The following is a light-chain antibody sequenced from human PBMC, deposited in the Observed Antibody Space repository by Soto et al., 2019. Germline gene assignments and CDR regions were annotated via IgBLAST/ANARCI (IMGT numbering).Light chain of an antibody. CDR3: QQYVSPPIT. CDR2: GAS. V-gene: IGKV3-20*01. J-gene: IGKJ5*01. CDR1: QSVTSSY. Sequence: EIVLTQSPGTLSLSPGERATLSCRASQSVTSSYLAWYQQKPGQAPRLLIYGASSRATGISDRFSGSGSGTDFTLTISRLEPEDFAVYYCQQYVSPPITFGQGTRLEIK.